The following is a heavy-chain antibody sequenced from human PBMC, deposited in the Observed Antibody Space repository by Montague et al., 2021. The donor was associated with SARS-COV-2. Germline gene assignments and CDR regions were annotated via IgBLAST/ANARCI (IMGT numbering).Heavy chain of an antibody. CDR3: ARSRSLGSGLSFPSWYFDD. D-gene: IGHD5-12*01. CDR1: GGSITSNY. J-gene: IGHJ4*02. V-gene: IGHV4-59*13. Sequence: SETLSLTCTVSGGSITSNYWGRIRQPPGKRLEWIGYINHSGSTSSNPXXXSRVTISVDTSQNQFSLKLSSVTAADTAVYYRARSRSLGSGLSFPSWYFDDWGQGTLVTVTP. CDR2: INHSGST.